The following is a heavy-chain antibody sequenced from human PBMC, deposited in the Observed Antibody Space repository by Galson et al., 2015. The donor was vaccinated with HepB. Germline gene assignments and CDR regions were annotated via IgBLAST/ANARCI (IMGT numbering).Heavy chain of an antibody. V-gene: IGHV1-46*03. CDR3: ARGRERIAAAGYYYYGMDV. Sequence: SVKVSCKASGYTFTSYYMHWVRQAPGQGLEWMGIINPSGGSTSYAQKFQGRVTMTRDTSTSTVYMELSSLRSEDTAVYYCARGRERIAAAGYYYYGMDVWGQGTTVTVSS. J-gene: IGHJ6*02. D-gene: IGHD6-13*01. CDR1: GYTFTSYY. CDR2: INPSGGST.